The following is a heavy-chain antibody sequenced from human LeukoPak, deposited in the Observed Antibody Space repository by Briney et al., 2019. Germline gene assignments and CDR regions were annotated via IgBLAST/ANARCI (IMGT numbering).Heavy chain of an antibody. J-gene: IGHJ6*03. CDR1: GGSFSGYY. CDR3: TRGRITIFGVVMRHYYYYYMDV. CDR2: INHSGST. V-gene: IGHV4-34*01. D-gene: IGHD3-3*01. Sequence: PSETLSLTCAVYGGSFSGYYWSWIRQPPGKGLEWIGEINHSGSTNYNPSLKSRVTISVDTSKNQFSLKLSSVTAADTAVYYCTRGRITIFGVVMRHYYYYYMDVWGKGTTVTVSS.